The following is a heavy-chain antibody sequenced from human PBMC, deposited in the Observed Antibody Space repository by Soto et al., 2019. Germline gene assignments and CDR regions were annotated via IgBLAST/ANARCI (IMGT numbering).Heavy chain of an antibody. CDR2: ISGSGGST. V-gene: IGHV3-23*01. Sequence: PCGSLRLSCAASGFTFSSYAMSWVRQAPGKGLEWVSAISGSGGSTYYADSVEGRFTISRDNSKNTLYLQMNSLRAEDTAVYYCAKDLSYYDSSGREYFQHWGQGTVGTVSA. J-gene: IGHJ1*01. CDR1: GFTFSSYA. D-gene: IGHD3-22*01. CDR3: AKDLSYYDSSGREYFQH.